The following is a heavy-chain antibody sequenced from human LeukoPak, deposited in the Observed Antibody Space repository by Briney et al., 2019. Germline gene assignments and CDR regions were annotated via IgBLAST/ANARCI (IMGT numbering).Heavy chain of an antibody. CDR1: GFTFRSYW. V-gene: IGHV3-7*01. D-gene: IGHD3-10*01. CDR2: IKSDGSEK. CDR3: AREEGTFDY. J-gene: IGHJ4*02. Sequence: GGSLRLSCAASGFTFRSYWMAWVRQAPGKGLEWVANIKSDGSEKYSVDSVKGRFTISRDNAKSSLYLQMNSLRAEDTAVYYCAREEGTFDYWGRGTLVTVSS.